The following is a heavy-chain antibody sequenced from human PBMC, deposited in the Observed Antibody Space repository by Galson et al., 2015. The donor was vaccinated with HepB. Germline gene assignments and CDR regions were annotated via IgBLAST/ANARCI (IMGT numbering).Heavy chain of an antibody. V-gene: IGHV1-46*01. Sequence: SVKVSCKASGYTFTSYYMHWVRQAPGQGLEWMAIINPSGGSTSYAQKFQGRVTMTRDTSTSTVYMELSSLRSEDTAVYYCARWGSTPRSWFDPWGQGTLVTVSS. J-gene: IGHJ5*02. CDR1: GYTFTSYY. CDR2: INPSGGST. D-gene: IGHD3-16*01. CDR3: ARWGSTPRSWFDP.